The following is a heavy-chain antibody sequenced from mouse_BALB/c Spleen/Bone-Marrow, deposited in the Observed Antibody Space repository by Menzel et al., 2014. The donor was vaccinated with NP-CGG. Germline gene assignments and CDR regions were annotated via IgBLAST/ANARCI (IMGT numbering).Heavy chain of an antibody. D-gene: IGHD2-4*01. J-gene: IGHJ4*01. CDR2: IKVSTGYT. V-gene: IGHV1-7*01. CDR3: ARDYYYAMDY. Sequence: QVQLQQYGAELAKPGASVKMSCKASGYTFTNYWMYWVKQRPGQGLEWIGYIKVSTGYTEYNQKFKDKATLTADKSSSTAYMQLSSLTSEDSAVYYCARDYYYAMDYWGQGTSVTVSS. CDR1: GYTFTNYW.